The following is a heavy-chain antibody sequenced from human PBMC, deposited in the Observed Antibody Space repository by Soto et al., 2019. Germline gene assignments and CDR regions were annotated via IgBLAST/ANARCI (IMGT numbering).Heavy chain of an antibody. J-gene: IGHJ6*02. D-gene: IGHD3-10*01. CDR2: IWYDGSNK. Sequence: GESLKISCAASGFTFSSYGMHWVRQAPGKGLEWVAVIWYDGSNKYYADSVKGRFTISRDNSKNALYLQMNSLRAEDTAVYYCARYGSGSYYYGMDVWGQGTTVTASS. CDR1: GFTFSSYG. CDR3: ARYGSGSYYYGMDV. V-gene: IGHV3-33*01.